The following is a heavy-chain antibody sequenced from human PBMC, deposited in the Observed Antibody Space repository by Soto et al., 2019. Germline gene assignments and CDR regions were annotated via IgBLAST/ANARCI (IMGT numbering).Heavy chain of an antibody. D-gene: IGHD3-3*01. V-gene: IGHV3-30-3*01. CDR1: GFTFSRHT. J-gene: IGHJ4*02. Sequence: QVQLVESGGGVVQPGRSLGLSCAASGFTFSRHTMHWVRQAPGKGLEWVAAISDDGSNTYYADSVKGRFTISRDNSKNTLDLQMNSLSSEDTAVQHRAREVYYDFWSGCNTHPYYFDDWGQGTLVTVSS. CDR3: AREVYYDFWSGCNTHPYYFDD. CDR2: ISDDGSNT.